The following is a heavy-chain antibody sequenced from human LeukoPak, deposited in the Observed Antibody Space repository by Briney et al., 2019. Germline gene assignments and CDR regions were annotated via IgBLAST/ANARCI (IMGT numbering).Heavy chain of an antibody. V-gene: IGHV3-21*01. J-gene: IGHJ5*02. CDR1: GFTFSSYS. CDR2: ISSSSSYI. Sequence: GGSLRLSCAASGFTFSSYSMNWVRQAPGKGLEWVPSISSSSSYIYYADSVKGRFTISGDNAKNSLYLQMNSLRAEDTAVYYCARVASSSSAISGFDPWGQGTLVTVSS. D-gene: IGHD6-6*01. CDR3: ARVASSSSAISGFDP.